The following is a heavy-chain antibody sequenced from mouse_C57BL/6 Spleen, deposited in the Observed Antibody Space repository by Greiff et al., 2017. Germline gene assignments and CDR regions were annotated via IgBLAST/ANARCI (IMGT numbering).Heavy chain of an antibody. J-gene: IGHJ1*03. CDR2: FYPGSGSI. V-gene: IGHV1-62-2*01. Sequence: QVQLQQPGAELVKPGASVKLSCKASGYTFTEYTIHWVKQRSGQGLEWIGWFYPGSGSIKYNEKFKDKATLTADKSSSTVYMELSRLTSDDSAVYFCARHEEDYGSSYGYFDVWGTGTTVTVSS. CDR3: ARHEEDYGSSYGYFDV. D-gene: IGHD1-1*01. CDR1: GYTFTEYT.